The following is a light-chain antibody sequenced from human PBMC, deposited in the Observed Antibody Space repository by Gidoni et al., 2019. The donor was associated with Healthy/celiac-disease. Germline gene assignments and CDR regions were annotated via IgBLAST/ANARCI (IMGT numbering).Light chain of an antibody. J-gene: IGKJ3*01. CDR2: AAS. CDR3: QQVNSYPIT. Sequence: DIQLTQSPSFLSASVGDRVTITCRASQGISSYLAWYQQKPGKAPKLLSYAASTLQRGVPSRFSGSGAGTEITLTSSSLQAEDFATYYCQQVNSYPITFGPGTKVEIK. V-gene: IGKV1-9*01. CDR1: QGISSY.